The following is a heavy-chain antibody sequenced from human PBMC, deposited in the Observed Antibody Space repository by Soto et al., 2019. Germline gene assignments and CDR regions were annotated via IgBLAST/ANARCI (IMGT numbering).Heavy chain of an antibody. D-gene: IGHD1-1*01. CDR1: GFIISDYG. CDR2: FSGGGGGT. J-gene: IGHJ5*02. CDR3: VRWNGFGDR. Sequence: EVQLLESGGGLVQPGGSLRLYCAVSGFIISDYGVTWVRQVPGKGLEWVSGFSGGGGGTFYADFVKGRFTISRDDPKNTAYLQMNSLGAEDTAVYYCVRWNGFGDRWGQGTLVTVSS. V-gene: IGHV3-23*01.